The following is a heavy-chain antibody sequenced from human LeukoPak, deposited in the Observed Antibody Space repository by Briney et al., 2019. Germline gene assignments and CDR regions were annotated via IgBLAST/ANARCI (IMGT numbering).Heavy chain of an antibody. CDR3: TTDLGTYYHGSQRLIPIDY. D-gene: IGHD3-10*01. J-gene: IGHJ4*02. V-gene: IGHV3-15*01. Sequence: GGSLRLSCVDSGSTFTNAWMSWVRQAPGKGLEWIGRIKSKTDGETTNYAEPVRGRFTISRDDSKSAVYLQMNSLKIEDTAVYYCTTDLGTYYHGSQRLIPIDYWGQGTLVTVSS. CDR1: GSTFTNAW. CDR2: IKSKTDGETT.